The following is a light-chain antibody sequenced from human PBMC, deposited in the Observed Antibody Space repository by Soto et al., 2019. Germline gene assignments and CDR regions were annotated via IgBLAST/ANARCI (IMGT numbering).Light chain of an antibody. CDR2: DAS. CDR1: QSISSW. V-gene: IGKV1-5*01. J-gene: IGKJ1*01. CDR3: QQYNSWWT. Sequence: DIQMTQSPSTLSASVGDRVTITCRASQSISSWLAWYQQKPGKAPKLLIYDASSLESGVPSRFSGSGSGTEFTLTISSLQLDDFATYYCQQYNSWWTFGQGTKVEIK.